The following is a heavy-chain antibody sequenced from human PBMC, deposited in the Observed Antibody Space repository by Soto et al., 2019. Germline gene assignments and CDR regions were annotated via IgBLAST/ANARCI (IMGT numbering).Heavy chain of an antibody. CDR2: IIPVFGTP. Sequence: QVQLVQSGAEVKKPGSSVKVSCKASGGSLSNYGISWVRQAPGQGLEWMGAIIPVFGTPNYAQKFQDRVTITADESTTTVYREERSLTSEDTAVYYCARGDATKIVVTTYYAMDVWGQGTTVTVSS. CDR1: GGSLSNYG. D-gene: IGHD3-22*01. CDR3: ARGDATKIVVTTYYAMDV. V-gene: IGHV1-69*12. J-gene: IGHJ6*02.